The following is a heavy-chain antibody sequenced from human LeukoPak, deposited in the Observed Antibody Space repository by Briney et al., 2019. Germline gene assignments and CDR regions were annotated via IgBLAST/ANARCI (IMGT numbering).Heavy chain of an antibody. V-gene: IGHV1-18*01. CDR3: ARGADGNYDSSGYYSRWYFDL. CDR1: GYTFTSYG. CDR2: ISANNGNT. J-gene: IGHJ2*01. Sequence: ASVKVSCKASGYTFTSYGISWVRQAPGQGLEWMGWISANNGNTNYAQKLQGGVTMTTDTSTSTAYMELRSLRSDDTAVYYCARGADGNYDSSGYYSRWYFDLWGRGTLVTVSS. D-gene: IGHD3-22*01.